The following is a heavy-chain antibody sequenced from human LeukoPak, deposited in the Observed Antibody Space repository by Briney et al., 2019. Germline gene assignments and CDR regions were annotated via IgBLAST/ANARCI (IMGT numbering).Heavy chain of an antibody. Sequence: SETLSLTCTVSGGSISSYYWSWIRQPAGKGLESIGHISTSGSTNYNPSLKSRVTISVDKSKNQFSLKLSSVTAADTAVYYCARGFGEQHYYYYMDVWGKGTTVTVSS. D-gene: IGHD3-10*01. CDR1: GGSISSYY. J-gene: IGHJ6*03. CDR2: ISTSGST. V-gene: IGHV4-4*07. CDR3: ARGFGEQHYYYYMDV.